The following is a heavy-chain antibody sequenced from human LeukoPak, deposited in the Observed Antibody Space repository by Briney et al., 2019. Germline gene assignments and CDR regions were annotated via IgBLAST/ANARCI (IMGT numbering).Heavy chain of an antibody. Sequence: SETLSLTCTVSGGSISSSSYYWGWIRQPPGKGLEWIGYIYNSGTTNYNPSLKSRVTISVDTSKNQFSLKVRSVTAADAAVYYCARRGDPADYYDGSGYYSEPYYFDSWGQGTQVTVSS. V-gene: IGHV4-61*05. D-gene: IGHD3-22*01. CDR2: IYNSGTT. J-gene: IGHJ4*02. CDR1: GGSISSSSYY. CDR3: ARRGDPADYYDGSGYYSEPYYFDS.